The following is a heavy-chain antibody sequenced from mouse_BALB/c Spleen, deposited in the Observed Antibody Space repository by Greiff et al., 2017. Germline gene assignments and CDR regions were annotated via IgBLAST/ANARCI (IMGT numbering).Heavy chain of an antibody. Sequence: EVKLMESGGGLVKPGGSLKLSCAASGFTFSSYAMSWVRQTPEKRLEWVASISSGGSTYYPDSVKGRFTISRDNARNILYLQMSSLRSEDTAMYYCARGGGFITTVVARDWYFDVWGAGTTVTVSS. J-gene: IGHJ1*01. CDR2: ISSGGST. V-gene: IGHV5-6-5*01. D-gene: IGHD1-1*01. CDR3: ARGGGFITTVVARDWYFDV. CDR1: GFTFSSYA.